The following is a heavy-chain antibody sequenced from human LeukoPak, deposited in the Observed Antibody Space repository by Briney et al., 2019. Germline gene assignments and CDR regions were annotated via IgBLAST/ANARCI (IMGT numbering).Heavy chain of an antibody. CDR2: MKPNSGNT. Sequence: GASVKVSCKASGYTFTSYDINWVRQATGQGLEWMGWMKPNSGNTGYAQKFQGRVTMTRNTSISTAYMELSSLRSEDTAVYYCARETQSSSWYRKLFDPWGQGTLVTVYS. J-gene: IGHJ5*02. CDR3: ARETQSSSWYRKLFDP. D-gene: IGHD6-13*01. V-gene: IGHV1-8*01. CDR1: GYTFTSYD.